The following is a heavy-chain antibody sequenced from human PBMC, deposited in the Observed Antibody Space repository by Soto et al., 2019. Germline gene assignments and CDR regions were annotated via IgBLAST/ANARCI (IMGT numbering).Heavy chain of an antibody. CDR2: IYPGDSDT. V-gene: IGHV5-51*01. D-gene: IGHD3-10*01. CDR3: ARQYYYGSGSFTRGPFDY. Sequence: PGESLKISCKGSGYSFTTYWIGWVSQMPGKGLEGMVIIYPGDSDTRYSPSFQGQVTISADKSISTAYLQWSSLKASDTAMYYCARQYYYGSGSFTRGPFDYWGQGTLVTVSS. CDR1: GYSFTTYW. J-gene: IGHJ4*02.